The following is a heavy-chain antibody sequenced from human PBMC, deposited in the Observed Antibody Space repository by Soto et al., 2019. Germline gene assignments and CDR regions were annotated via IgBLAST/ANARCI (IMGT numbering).Heavy chain of an antibody. CDR1: GYTFIGYY. CDR2: INPNSGGT. D-gene: IGHD6-19*01. Sequence: ASVKVSCKASGYTFIGYYMHWVRQAAGQGLEWMGWINPNSGGTNYAQKCQGRVTMTRDPSISTAYMELSRLRSDDTAVYYCARGANRQWLVRNNWFDPWGQGTLVTVSS. CDR3: ARGANRQWLVRNNWFDP. V-gene: IGHV1-2*02. J-gene: IGHJ5*02.